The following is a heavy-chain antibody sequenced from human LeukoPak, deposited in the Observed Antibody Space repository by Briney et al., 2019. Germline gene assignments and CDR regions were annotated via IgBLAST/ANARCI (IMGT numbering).Heavy chain of an antibody. V-gene: IGHV3-23*01. CDR1: GFTFSSYA. J-gene: IGHJ4*02. CDR3: AKDHTYYYDSSGYYYY. D-gene: IGHD3-22*01. Sequence: GSLRLSCPASGFTFSSYAMSWVRQAPGKGLEWVSAISGSGGSTYYADSVKGRFTISRDNSKNTLYLQMNSLRAEDTAVYYCAKDHTYYYDSSGYYYYWGQGTLVTVSS. CDR2: ISGSGGST.